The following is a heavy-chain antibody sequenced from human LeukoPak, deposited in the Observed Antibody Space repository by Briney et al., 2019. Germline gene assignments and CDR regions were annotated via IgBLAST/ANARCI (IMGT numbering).Heavy chain of an antibody. J-gene: IGHJ4*02. V-gene: IGHV4-39*01. Sequence: SETLSLTCTVSGGSISSSSYYWGWIRQPPGKGLEWIGSTYYSGSTYYNPSLKSRVTISVDTSKNQFSLKLSSVTAADTAVYYCARLNRRDGYNWYYWGQGTLVTVSS. CDR1: GGSISSSSYY. D-gene: IGHD5-24*01. CDR3: ARLNRRDGYNWYY. CDR2: TYYSGST.